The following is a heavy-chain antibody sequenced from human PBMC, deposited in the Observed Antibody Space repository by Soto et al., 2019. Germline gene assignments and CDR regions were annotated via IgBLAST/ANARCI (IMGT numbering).Heavy chain of an antibody. V-gene: IGHV1-69*01. Sequence: QVQLVQSGAEVKKPGSSVKVSCKASGGTFSNYPFTWVRQAPGQGLEWMGVIIPIFGTVTYAQTFQGRVTSRADESTSTAYMEMRSLTSEDTALYYCARPRTVATTKGYDYWGQGTLVTVSS. CDR2: IIPIFGTV. CDR1: GGTFSNYP. D-gene: IGHD1-1*01. J-gene: IGHJ4*02. CDR3: ARPRTVATTKGYDY.